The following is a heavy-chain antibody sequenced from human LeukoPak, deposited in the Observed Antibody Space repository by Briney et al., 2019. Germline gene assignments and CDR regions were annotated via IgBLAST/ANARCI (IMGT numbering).Heavy chain of an antibody. D-gene: IGHD4-17*01. J-gene: IGHJ6*02. V-gene: IGHV1-69*04. CDR3: ASPTTPRYYYGMDV. CDR1: GGTFSSYA. CDR2: IIPILGIA. Sequence: GSSVKVSCKASGGTFSSYAIIWVRQAPGQGLEWMGRIIPILGIANYAQKFQGRVTITADKSTSTAYMELSSLRSEDTAVYYCASPTTPRYYYGMDVWGQGTTVTVSS.